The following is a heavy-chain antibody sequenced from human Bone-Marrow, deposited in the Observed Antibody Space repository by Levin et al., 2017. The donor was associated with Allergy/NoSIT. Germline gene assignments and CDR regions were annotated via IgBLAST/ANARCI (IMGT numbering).Heavy chain of an antibody. J-gene: IGHJ4*02. CDR1: GYTLNELS. CDR2: FDPDDGET. V-gene: IGHV1-24*01. Sequence: EASVKVSCKISGYTLNELSIHWVRQAPRKGLEWMGNFDPDDGETFYAQNFQGRVALTEDTSTSTAYMELSSLRSEDTAIYYCATAVSGVNLYDVSPHWGQGTLVTVSS. D-gene: IGHD3-3*01. CDR3: ATAVSGVNLYDVSPH.